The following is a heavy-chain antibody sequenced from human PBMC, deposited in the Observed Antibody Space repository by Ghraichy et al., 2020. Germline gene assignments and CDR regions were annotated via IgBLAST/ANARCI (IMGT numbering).Heavy chain of an antibody. Sequence: GGSLRLSCAASGFTFSSYAMHWVRQAPGKGLEWVAVISYDGSNKYYADSVKGRFTISRDNSKNTLYLQMNSLRAEDTAVYYCAKPGSSGYFDYWGQGTLVPV. J-gene: IGHJ4*02. CDR1: GFTFSSYA. D-gene: IGHD3-22*01. V-gene: IGHV3-30*18. CDR3: AKPGSSGYFDY. CDR2: ISYDGSNK.